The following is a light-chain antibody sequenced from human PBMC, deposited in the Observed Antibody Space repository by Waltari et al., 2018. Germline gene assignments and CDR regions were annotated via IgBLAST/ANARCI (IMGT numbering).Light chain of an antibody. CDR2: GAS. CDR1: QIVSSSY. Sequence: EIVLTQSPGALSLSPGERATLSCRASQIVSSSYLAWYQQTPGQAPRLLIYGASSRATGIPDRFSGSGSGPDLTLTISRLEPEDFAVYYCQQYGSSFSFGRGTKLEIK. V-gene: IGKV3-20*01. J-gene: IGKJ2*01. CDR3: QQYGSSFS.